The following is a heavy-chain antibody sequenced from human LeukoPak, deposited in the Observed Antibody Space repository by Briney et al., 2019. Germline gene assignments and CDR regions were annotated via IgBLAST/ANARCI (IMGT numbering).Heavy chain of an antibody. D-gene: IGHD5-18*01. V-gene: IGHV4-59*01. J-gene: IGHJ4*02. CDR2: IYYSGST. CDR3: ARGRGYSYGYPLDY. CDR1: GVSISNYF. Sequence: SETLSLTCTVSGVSISNYFWSWIRQPPGRGLEWIGYIYYSGSTNYNSSLKSRVTISVDTSKSQFSLTLSSVTAADTAVYYCARGRGYSYGYPLDYWGQGTLVTVSS.